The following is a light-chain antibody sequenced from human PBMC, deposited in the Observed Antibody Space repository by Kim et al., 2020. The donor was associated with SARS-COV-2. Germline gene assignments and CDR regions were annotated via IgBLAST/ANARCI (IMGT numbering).Light chain of an antibody. V-gene: IGKV1-39*01. J-gene: IGKJ5*01. Sequence: DIQLTQSPSSLSASLGDRAIITCRASHNIDIFLNWFQHKPGLAPRLLLSGASDLQSGVPSRFSGYRSGTVFTLTISGLQPEDSATYFCQQSFSSPITFGQGTRLEIK. CDR1: HNIDIF. CDR3: QQSFSSPIT. CDR2: GAS.